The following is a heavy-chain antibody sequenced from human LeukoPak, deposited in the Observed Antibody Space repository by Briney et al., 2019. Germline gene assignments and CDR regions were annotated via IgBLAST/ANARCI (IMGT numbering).Heavy chain of an antibody. CDR2: IYYSGST. V-gene: IGHV4-59*08. CDR3: ARRSAVAGATFDP. Sequence: PSETLSLTCTVSGGSISSYYWSWIRQPPGKGLKWIGYIYYSGSTNYNPSLKSRVTISVDTSKNQFSLKLSSVTAADTAVYYCARRSAVAGATFDPWGQGTLVTVSS. J-gene: IGHJ5*02. CDR1: GGSISSYY. D-gene: IGHD6-19*01.